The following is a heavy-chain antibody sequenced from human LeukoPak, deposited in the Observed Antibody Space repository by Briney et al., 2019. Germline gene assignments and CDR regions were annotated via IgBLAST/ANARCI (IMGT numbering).Heavy chain of an antibody. CDR3: ARDRPGRYCSSTSCYAASPFDP. CDR1: RGTFSIYA. V-gene: IGHV1-69*01. J-gene: IGHJ5*02. Sequence: SVNLSCKASRGTFSIYAISWVRQAPGQGLGWMGGSIPSFGTANSAQNFQGRVTITADESTSTAYMELSSLRSEETAVYYCARDRPGRYCSSTSCYAASPFDPWGQGTLVIVSS. D-gene: IGHD2-2*01. CDR2: SIPSFGTA.